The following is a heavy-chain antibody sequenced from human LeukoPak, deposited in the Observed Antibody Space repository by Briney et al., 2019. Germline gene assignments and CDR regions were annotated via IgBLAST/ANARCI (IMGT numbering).Heavy chain of an antibody. J-gene: IGHJ4*02. CDR2: MYYSGST. Sequence: PSETLSLTCTVSGGSISSSSYYWIWIRQPPGTGLEWIGSMYYSGSTYYNPSLKSRVTISVGTSKSQFSLKLSSVTAADTAVYYCAVEQWLVRLDHWGQGTLVTVSS. CDR3: AVEQWLVRLDH. V-gene: IGHV4-39*01. D-gene: IGHD6-19*01. CDR1: GGSISSSSYY.